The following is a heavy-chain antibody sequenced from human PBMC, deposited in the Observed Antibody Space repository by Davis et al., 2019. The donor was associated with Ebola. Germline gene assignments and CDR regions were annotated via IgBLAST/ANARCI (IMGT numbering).Heavy chain of an antibody. V-gene: IGHV3-7*01. D-gene: IGHD4-17*01. Sequence: GESLKISCAASGFIFSKSWMSWVRQGPGKGLQWVANIKEDGSARYYEDSVKGRFTISRDNAKNSLYLQMNSLRAEDTAVYYCARAGVGNYGDYHGYYYYYGMDVWGQGTTVTVSS. J-gene: IGHJ6*02. CDR3: ARAGVGNYGDYHGYYYYYGMDV. CDR2: IKEDGSAR. CDR1: GFIFSKSW.